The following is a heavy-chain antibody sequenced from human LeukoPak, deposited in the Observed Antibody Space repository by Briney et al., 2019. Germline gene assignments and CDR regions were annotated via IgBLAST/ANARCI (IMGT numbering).Heavy chain of an antibody. CDR3: ARHQLRGFLDDN. Sequence: SETLSLTCTVSGGSINSDYWSWIRQPPGKGLEWIGCIYYSGTTNYNPSLQSRVGISIDTSKKQFSLKLTSVTAADTAVYYCARHQLRGFLDDNWGQGTLVTVSS. V-gene: IGHV4-59*08. J-gene: IGHJ4*02. D-gene: IGHD3-10*01. CDR2: IYYSGTT. CDR1: GGSINSDY.